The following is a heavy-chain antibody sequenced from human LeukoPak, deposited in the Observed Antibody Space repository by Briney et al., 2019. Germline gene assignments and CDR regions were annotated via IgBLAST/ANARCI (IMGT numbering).Heavy chain of an antibody. CDR1: GFTFSSYA. Sequence: PGGSLRLSCAGSGFTFSSYAMSWVRQAPGKGLEWVSAISDTGATTYDADSVKGRFTISRDNSRSTLYLQMNSLRAEDTAVYYCAKDTPSTVTTRGGWFDPWGQGTLVTVSS. D-gene: IGHD4-17*01. J-gene: IGHJ5*02. V-gene: IGHV3-23*01. CDR3: AKDTPSTVTTRGGWFDP. CDR2: ISDTGATT.